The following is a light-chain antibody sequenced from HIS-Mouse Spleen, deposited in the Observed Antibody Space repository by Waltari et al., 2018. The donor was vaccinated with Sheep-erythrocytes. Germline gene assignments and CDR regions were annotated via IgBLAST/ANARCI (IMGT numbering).Light chain of an antibody. J-gene: IGLJ1*01. Sequence: QSALTQPPSASGSPGQSVTISSTGTSSDVGACNSVPWYQQHPGKAPKLMIYDVSKRPSGVPDRFSGSKSGNTASLTISGLQAEDEADYYCCSYAGSYNHVFATGTKVTVL. CDR1: SSDVGACNS. CDR2: DVS. V-gene: IGLV2-8*01. CDR3: CSYAGSYNHV.